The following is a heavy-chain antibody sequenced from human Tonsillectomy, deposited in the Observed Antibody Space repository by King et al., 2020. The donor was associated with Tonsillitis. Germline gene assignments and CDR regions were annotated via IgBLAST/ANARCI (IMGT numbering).Heavy chain of an antibody. J-gene: IGHJ3*02. CDR3: ARDAVPSTYYYDSSGHSHFAVDI. V-gene: IGHV1-18*04. Sequence: QLVQSGAEVKKPGASVKVSCKAYDYTFTNYGISWVRQAPGQGLEWMGWISAHSGDTNYAQKLQGRVTMTTDTYTSTAYMELRSLRSNDTALYYWARDAVPSTYYYDSSGHSHFAVDIWGQGTMVTVSS. CDR2: ISAHSGDT. D-gene: IGHD3-22*01. CDR1: DYTFTNYG.